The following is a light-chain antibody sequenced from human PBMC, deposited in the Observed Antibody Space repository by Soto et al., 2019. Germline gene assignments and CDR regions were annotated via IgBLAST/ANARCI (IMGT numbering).Light chain of an antibody. V-gene: IGLV2-14*01. CDR3: SSYTTDNTRV. CDR1: SSDVGGYNY. Sequence: QSALTQPASVSGSPGQSITIFCTGTSSDVGGYNYVSWYQQYPGKAPKLMIYEVNNRPSGVSNRFSGSKSGNTASLTISGLPADDEADYYCSSYTTDNTRVFGGGTKLTVL. CDR2: EVN. J-gene: IGLJ2*01.